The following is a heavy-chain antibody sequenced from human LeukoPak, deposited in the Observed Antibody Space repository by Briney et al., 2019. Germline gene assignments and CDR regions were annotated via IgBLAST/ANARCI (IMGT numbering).Heavy chain of an antibody. CDR3: ARDRHTAMVYYYYYMDV. J-gene: IGHJ6*03. CDR1: GFTFSNYS. CDR2: ISPSSHYI. D-gene: IGHD5-18*01. Sequence: GGSLRLSCAGSGFTFSNYSINWVRQAPGKGLEWVSSISPSSHYIYYADSVRGRFTISRDNARNSLYLQMNSLRDEDTAVYYCARDRHTAMVYYYYYMDVWGTGTTATVPS. V-gene: IGHV3-21*04.